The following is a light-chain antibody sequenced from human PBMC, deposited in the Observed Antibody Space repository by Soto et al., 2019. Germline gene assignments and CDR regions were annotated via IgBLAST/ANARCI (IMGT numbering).Light chain of an antibody. J-gene: IGLJ3*02. CDR3: CSYAGNGAWV. V-gene: IGLV2-14*01. CDR1: NSDVGSYNY. CDR2: EVN. Sequence: QSALTQPASVSGSPGQSITISCTGTNSDVGSYNYVSWHQQHPGKAPKLMIFEVNRRPSGVSDRFSGSKSGNTASLTISGLQAEDEGDFFCCSYAGNGAWVFGGGTKVTVL.